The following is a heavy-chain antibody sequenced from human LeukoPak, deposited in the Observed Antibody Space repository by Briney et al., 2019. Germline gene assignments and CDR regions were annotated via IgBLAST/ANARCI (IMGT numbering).Heavy chain of an antibody. V-gene: IGHV3-30*18. J-gene: IGHJ6*03. Sequence: GGSLRLSCVTSGFTFSSYGMRWVRQAPGKGLEWVAVISHDGSKKYYEASVKGRFTISRNSSKNTLYLQTNSLRAEDTAVYYCAKGHYMDVWGKGTTVTVSS. CDR1: GFTFSSYG. CDR2: ISHDGSKK. CDR3: AKGHYMDV.